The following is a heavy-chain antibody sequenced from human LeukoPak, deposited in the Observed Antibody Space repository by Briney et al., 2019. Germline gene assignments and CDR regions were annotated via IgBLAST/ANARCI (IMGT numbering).Heavy chain of an antibody. CDR2: IWYDGSDK. D-gene: IGHD4-17*01. Sequence: GGSLSLSCAASGFTFSAYGMHWVRQAPGKGLEWVAVIWYDGSDKYYADSVKGRFTISRDNSKSTLYLQMNSLRAEDTAVYYCANGGPTVTIQRAFDIWGQGTMVTVSS. J-gene: IGHJ3*02. CDR3: ANGGPTVTIQRAFDI. CDR1: GFTFSAYG. V-gene: IGHV3-33*06.